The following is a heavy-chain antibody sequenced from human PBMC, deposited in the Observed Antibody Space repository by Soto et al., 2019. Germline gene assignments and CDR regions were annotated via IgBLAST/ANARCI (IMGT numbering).Heavy chain of an antibody. Sequence: GESLKISCKGSGYSFTSYWISWVRQMPGKGLEWMGRVDPSDSYTNYSPSFQGHVTISADKSISTAYLQWSSLKASDTAMYYCASGYNWNDGFAFDIWGQGTMVTVSS. V-gene: IGHV5-10-1*01. CDR3: ASGYNWNDGFAFDI. J-gene: IGHJ3*02. CDR2: VDPSDSYT. CDR1: GYSFTSYW. D-gene: IGHD1-1*01.